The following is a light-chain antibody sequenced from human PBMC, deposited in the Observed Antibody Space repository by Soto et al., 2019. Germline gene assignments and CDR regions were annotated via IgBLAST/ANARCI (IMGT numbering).Light chain of an antibody. CDR1: PGTGNY. CDR3: QKYNSAPFT. Sequence: DIQMTQSPSSLSAAVGDRVTITCRASPGTGNYVAWYQQKPGKVPELLIYGVSTLQSGVPSRFSGSGSGTDFTLTISSLQPEDVATYFCQKYNSAPFTFGPGTKVDIK. J-gene: IGKJ3*01. V-gene: IGKV1-27*01. CDR2: GVS.